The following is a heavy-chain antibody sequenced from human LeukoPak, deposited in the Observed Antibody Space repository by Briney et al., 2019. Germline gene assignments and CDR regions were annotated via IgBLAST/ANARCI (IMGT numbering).Heavy chain of an antibody. CDR3: ARVGNGYGFDL. J-gene: IGHJ3*01. V-gene: IGHV1-18*04. CDR1: GYTFTGYY. CDR2: ISAYNGDT. Sequence: GASVKVSFKASGYTFTGYYIHWVRQAPGQGLEWMGWISAYNGDTDYAQKFQGRVTMTTDTSTSTAYMELRSLRSDDTAVYYCARVGNGYGFDLWGQGTMVTVSS.